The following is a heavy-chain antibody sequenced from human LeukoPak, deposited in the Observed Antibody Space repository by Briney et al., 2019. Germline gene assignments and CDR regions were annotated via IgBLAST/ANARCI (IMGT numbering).Heavy chain of an antibody. D-gene: IGHD2-2*02. Sequence: GGSLRLSCAASGFTFSSYAMGWVRQAPGKGLEWVSAISGSGGSTYYADSVKGRFTISRDNAKNSLYLQMNSLRAEDTAVYYCASPQFVFGPLMGAIPLFNDYWGQGTLVTVSS. CDR2: ISGSGGST. CDR1: GFTFSSYA. CDR3: ASPQFVFGPLMGAIPLFNDY. V-gene: IGHV3-23*01. J-gene: IGHJ4*02.